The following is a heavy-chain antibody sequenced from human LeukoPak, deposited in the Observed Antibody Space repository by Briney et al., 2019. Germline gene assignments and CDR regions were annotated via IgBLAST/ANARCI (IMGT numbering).Heavy chain of an antibody. CDR2: IYYSGST. CDR1: GGSISSGDFY. V-gene: IGHV4-30-4*08. Sequence: SETLSLTCTVSGGSISSGDFYWNWIRQHPGRGLEWIGYIYYSGSTYYNPSLKSRVTISVDTSKNQFSLKLSSVTAADTAVYYCARDSYYDSSGYNWYFDLWGRGTLVTVSS. J-gene: IGHJ2*01. D-gene: IGHD3-22*01. CDR3: ARDSYYDSSGYNWYFDL.